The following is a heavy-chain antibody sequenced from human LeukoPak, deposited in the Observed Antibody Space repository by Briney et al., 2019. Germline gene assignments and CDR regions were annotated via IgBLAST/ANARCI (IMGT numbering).Heavy chain of an antibody. J-gene: IGHJ4*02. CDR3: ARGRDYASGAKYFDY. D-gene: IGHD2-2*01. CDR2: ISDDGGRT. CDR1: GFTFSRNW. Sequence: GGSLRLSCEASGFTFSRNWMHWVRQAPGKGLVWVSRISDDGGRTGYADSVKGRVTISRDNAKNTLYLQMNSLRVEDTAVYYCARGRDYASGAKYFDYWGQGSLVTVSS. V-gene: IGHV3-74*01.